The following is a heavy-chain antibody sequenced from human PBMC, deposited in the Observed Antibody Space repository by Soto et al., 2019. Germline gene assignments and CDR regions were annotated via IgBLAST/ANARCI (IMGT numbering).Heavy chain of an antibody. CDR2: IYSGGST. J-gene: IGHJ6*03. Sequence: GSLRLSCAASGFTVSSNYMSWVRQAPGKGLEWVSVIYSGGSTYYADSVKGRFTISRDNSKNTLYLQMNSLRAEDTAVYYCARDFEGYCSGGSCYDYYYYMDVWGKGTTVTVSS. D-gene: IGHD2-15*01. CDR1: GFTVSSNY. CDR3: ARDFEGYCSGGSCYDYYYYMDV. V-gene: IGHV3-66*01.